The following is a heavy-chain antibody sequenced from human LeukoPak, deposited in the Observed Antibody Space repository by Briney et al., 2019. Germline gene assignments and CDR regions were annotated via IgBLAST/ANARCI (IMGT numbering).Heavy chain of an antibody. CDR1: GFTFSSYE. J-gene: IGHJ6*02. Sequence: PGGSLRLSCAASGFTFSSYEMNWVRQAPGKGLEWVSYISSRGSSIYYADSVKGRFTISRDNAKNSLYLQMNSLRAEDTAVYYCARDRIYYGMDVWGQGTTVTVSS. CDR2: ISSRGSSI. D-gene: IGHD2-15*01. CDR3: ARDRIYYGMDV. V-gene: IGHV3-48*03.